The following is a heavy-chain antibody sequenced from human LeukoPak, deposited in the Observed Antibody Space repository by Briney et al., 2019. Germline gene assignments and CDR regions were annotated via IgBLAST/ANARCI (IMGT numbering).Heavy chain of an antibody. J-gene: IGHJ4*02. CDR1: GFTVSSNY. V-gene: IGHV3-53*01. CDR3: AKEGVTRPFDY. CDR2: IYSGGST. Sequence: GGSLRLSCAASGFTVSSNYMSWVRQAPGKGLEWVSVIYSGGSTYYADSVKGRFTISRDNSKNTLYLQMNSLRAEDTAVYYCAKEGVTRPFDYWGQGTLVTVSS. D-gene: IGHD4-4*01.